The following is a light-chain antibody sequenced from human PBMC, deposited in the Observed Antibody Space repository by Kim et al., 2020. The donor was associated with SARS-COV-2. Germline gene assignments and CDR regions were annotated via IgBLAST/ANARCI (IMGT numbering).Light chain of an antibody. CDR2: QDS. Sequence: SYELTQPPSVSVSPGQTASITCSGDKLGDKYASWYQQKPGQSPVLVIYQDSKRPSGIPERFSGSNSGNTATLTISGTQAVDEADYYCQAWDSSTAWFCGGTQLTVL. CDR3: QAWDSSTAW. V-gene: IGLV3-1*01. CDR1: KLGDKY. J-gene: IGLJ3*02.